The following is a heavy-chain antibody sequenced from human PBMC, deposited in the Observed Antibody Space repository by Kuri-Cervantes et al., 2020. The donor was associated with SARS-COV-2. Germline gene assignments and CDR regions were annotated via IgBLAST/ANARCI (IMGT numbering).Heavy chain of an antibody. J-gene: IGHJ3*02. V-gene: IGHV5-51*01. CDR2: IFPRDSDT. CDR3: ARRAGPNSWNAFDM. Sequence: GESLKISCKGSGYSFTTSWIAWVRQMPGKGLEWMGIIFPRDSDTRYSSSFQGQVTISADKSITTAYLQWSSLKASDTAMYYCARRAGPNSWNAFDMWGQGTMVTVSS. D-gene: IGHD1-26*01. CDR1: GYSFTTSW.